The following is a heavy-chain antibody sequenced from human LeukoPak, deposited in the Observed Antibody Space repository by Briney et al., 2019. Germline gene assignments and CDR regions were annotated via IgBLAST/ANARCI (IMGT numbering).Heavy chain of an antibody. CDR2: ISSSSSYI. CDR1: GFTFRSYS. D-gene: IGHD6-6*01. J-gene: IGHJ4*02. V-gene: IGHV3-21*01. CDR3: ARDLKYSSSPAY. Sequence: PGGSLRLSCAASGFTFRSYSMNWVRQAPGKGLEWVSSISSSSSYIYYADSVKGRFTISRDNAKNSLYLQMNSLRAEDTAVYYCARDLKYSSSPAYWGQGTLVTVSS.